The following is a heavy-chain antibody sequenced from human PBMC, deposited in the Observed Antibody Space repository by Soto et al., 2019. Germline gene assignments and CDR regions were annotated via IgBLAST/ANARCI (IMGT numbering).Heavy chain of an antibody. CDR1: GYSFTSYW. V-gene: IGHV5-10-1*01. D-gene: IGHD3-10*01. CDR3: ASHYYYGSGSSSYYYGMDV. J-gene: IGHJ6*02. Sequence: PGESLKISCKGSGYSFTSYWISWVRQMPGKGLEWMGRIDPSDSYTNYSPSFQGHVTISADKSISTAYLQWSSLKASDTAMYYCASHYYYGSGSSSYYYGMDVWGQGTTVTVSS. CDR2: IDPSDSYT.